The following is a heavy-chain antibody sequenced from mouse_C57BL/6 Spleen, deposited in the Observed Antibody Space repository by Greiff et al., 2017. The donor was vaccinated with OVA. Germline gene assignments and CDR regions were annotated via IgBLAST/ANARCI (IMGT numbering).Heavy chain of an antibody. Sequence: VQLQQSGPELVKPGASVKISCKASGYTFTDYYMNWVKQSHGKSLEWIGDINPNNGGTSYNQKFKGKATLTVDKSSSTAYMELRSLTSEDSAVYYCARLEFTWFAYWGQGTLVTVSA. CDR3: ARLEFTWFAY. V-gene: IGHV1-26*01. J-gene: IGHJ3*01. CDR2: INPNNGGT. CDR1: GYTFTDYY.